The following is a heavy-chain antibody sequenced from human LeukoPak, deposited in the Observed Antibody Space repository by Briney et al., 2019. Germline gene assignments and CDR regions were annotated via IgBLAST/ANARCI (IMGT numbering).Heavy chain of an antibody. D-gene: IGHD1-1*01. V-gene: IGHV4-59*01. Sequence: SETLYLTCSVSGASFSTNYWSWIRQPPGRGLEWIGYVFDSGSTNYNPSLKSRVTISVDTSTKQFSLRLSSVTAADTAVYYCARLYQQSKWKYYYYYMDVWGKGTAVTVSS. CDR3: ARLYQQSKWKYYYYYMDV. J-gene: IGHJ6*03. CDR1: GASFSTNY. CDR2: VFDSGST.